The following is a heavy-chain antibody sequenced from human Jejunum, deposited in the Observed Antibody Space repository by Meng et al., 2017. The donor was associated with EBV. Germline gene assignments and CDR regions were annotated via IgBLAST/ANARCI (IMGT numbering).Heavy chain of an antibody. CDR2: IFYSGST. Sequence: QLTRQEWGPGLVKPSETLSLTCTVSGGSISSSRYDWGWSRQPPGKGLEWIGNIFYSGSTYYNPSLKSRVTISLDTSRNEFSLKLSSVTAADTAVYYCARASGSYWYWGQGTLVTVSS. V-gene: IGHV4-39*07. CDR1: GGSISSSRYD. CDR3: ARASGSYWY. D-gene: IGHD1-26*01. J-gene: IGHJ4*02.